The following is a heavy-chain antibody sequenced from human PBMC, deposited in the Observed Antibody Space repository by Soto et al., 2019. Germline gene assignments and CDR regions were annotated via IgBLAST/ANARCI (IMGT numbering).Heavy chain of an antibody. CDR2: IYWDDDK. CDR3: AHRRATTYYYGSGSRPYMDV. Sequence: SGPTLVNPTQTLTLTCTFSGFSLSTSGVGVGWIRQPPGKALEWLALIYWDDDKRYSPSLKSRLTITKDTSKNRVVLTMSNMDPVDTATYYCAHRRATTYYYGSGSRPYMDVWGKGTTVTVSS. J-gene: IGHJ6*03. V-gene: IGHV2-5*02. D-gene: IGHD3-10*01. CDR1: GFSLSTSGVG.